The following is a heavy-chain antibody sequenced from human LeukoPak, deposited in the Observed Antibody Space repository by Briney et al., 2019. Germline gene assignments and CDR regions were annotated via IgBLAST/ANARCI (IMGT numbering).Heavy chain of an antibody. J-gene: IGHJ3*02. V-gene: IGHV3-48*03. D-gene: IGHD3-10*01. Sequence: GGSLRLSCAASGFSFSGYEMNWVRQAPGKGLEWVSYISRSGSTRYYADSVKGRFTISRDNAKNSLYLQMNSLRAEDTAVYYCARVATMVRVPLDALDIWGQGTMVSVSS. CDR1: GFSFSGYE. CDR3: ARVATMVRVPLDALDI. CDR2: ISRSGSTR.